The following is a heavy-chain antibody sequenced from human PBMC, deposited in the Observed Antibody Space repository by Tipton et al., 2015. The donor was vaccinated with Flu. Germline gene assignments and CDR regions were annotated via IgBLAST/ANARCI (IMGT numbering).Heavy chain of an antibody. D-gene: IGHD3-3*01. CDR2: IYSDGTT. CDR3: AREGGYDFWSGFYPYAMDV. CDR1: GFTVNSNY. J-gene: IGHJ6*02. Sequence: QLVQSGGGLIQPGESLRLSCAASGFTVNSNYMTWVRQAPGKGLEWVSVIYSDGTTYYADSVKGRFIISRDISKNTLYLQMNSLRVEDTAVYYCAREGGYDFWSGFYPYAMDVWGQGTTVTGSS. V-gene: IGHV3-53*01.